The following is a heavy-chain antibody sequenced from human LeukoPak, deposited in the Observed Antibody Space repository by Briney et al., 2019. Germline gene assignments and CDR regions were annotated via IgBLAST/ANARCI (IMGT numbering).Heavy chain of an antibody. Sequence: ASVKVSCKASGFTFTSSAVQWVRQARGQRLEWIGWIVVGSGNTNYAQKFQERVTITRDMSTSTAYMELSSLRSEDTAVYYCAAVYYDSSGYYYGYFVYWGQGTLVTVSS. CDR1: GFTFTSSA. CDR3: AAVYYDSSGYYYGYFVY. J-gene: IGHJ4*02. D-gene: IGHD3-22*01. CDR2: IVVGSGNT. V-gene: IGHV1-58*01.